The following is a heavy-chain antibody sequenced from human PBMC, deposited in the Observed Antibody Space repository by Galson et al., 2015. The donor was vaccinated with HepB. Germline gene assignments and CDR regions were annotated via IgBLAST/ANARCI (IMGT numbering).Heavy chain of an antibody. CDR3: AKDIYESSNHYWRYFDY. D-gene: IGHD3-22*01. J-gene: IGHJ4*02. CDR2: ISWNSGSI. CDR1: GFRFDDYA. V-gene: IGHV3-9*01. Sequence: SLRLSCAASGFRFDDYAMHWVRQAPGKGLEWVSGISWNSGSIGYGDSVKGRFTISRENAKNSLYLQMDSLRAEDTALYYCAKDIYESSNHYWRYFDYWGQGTLVIVSS.